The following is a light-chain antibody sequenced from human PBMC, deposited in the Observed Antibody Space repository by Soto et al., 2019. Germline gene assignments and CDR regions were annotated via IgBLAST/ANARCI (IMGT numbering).Light chain of an antibody. CDR1: QGISNY. CDR2: AAS. Sequence: DIQMTQSPSSLSASIGDRVTITCRASQGISNYLNWYQQKPGKAPNILINAASRLETGVPSRFSGSGSGTDFTLTISSLQPEDIATYYCQQSSSTPRTFGQGTKLEIK. J-gene: IGKJ2*01. CDR3: QQSSSTPRT. V-gene: IGKV1-39*01.